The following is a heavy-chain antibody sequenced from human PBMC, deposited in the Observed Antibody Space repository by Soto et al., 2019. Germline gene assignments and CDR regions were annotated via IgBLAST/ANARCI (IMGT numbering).Heavy chain of an antibody. J-gene: IGHJ4*02. CDR2: ISSSSSYI. D-gene: IGHD5-12*01. CDR1: GFTFSSYS. Sequence: GGSLRLSCAASGFTFSSYSMNWVRQAPGKGLEWVSSISSSSSYIYYADSVKGRFTISGDNAKNSLYLQMNSLRAEDTAVYYCASEGNVDIVATITTRFDYWGQGTLVTVSS. V-gene: IGHV3-21*01. CDR3: ASEGNVDIVATITTRFDY.